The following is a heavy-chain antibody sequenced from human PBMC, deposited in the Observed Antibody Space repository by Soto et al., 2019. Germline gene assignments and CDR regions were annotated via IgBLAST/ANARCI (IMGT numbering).Heavy chain of an antibody. CDR1: GCSFTRYW. CDR3: ARRWDSSAVSP. J-gene: IGHJ3*01. V-gene: IGHV5-51*01. Sequence: PGESLMISFTCSGCSFTRYWIGWVRQMPGKGLEWMGIIYPGDSDTRYSPSFQGQVTISADKSISTAYLQWSSLKASDTAMYYCARRWDSSAVSPWGQGTMVTVSS. D-gene: IGHD3-22*01. CDR2: IYPGDSDT.